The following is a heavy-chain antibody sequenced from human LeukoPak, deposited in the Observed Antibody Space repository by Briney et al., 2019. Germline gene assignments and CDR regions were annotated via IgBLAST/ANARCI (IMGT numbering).Heavy chain of an antibody. J-gene: IGHJ4*02. CDR2: IKQDGSEK. CDR3: VRAGDSSWSDY. D-gene: IGHD6-13*01. CDR1: GFTLGIYW. Sequence: PGGSLRLSCAASGFTLGIYWMSWVRQAPGQGLEWVANIKQDGSEKHYVDSVKGRFTISRDNAKNSLYLQMASLRAEDTAVYYCVRAGDSSWSDYWGQGTLLIVSS. V-gene: IGHV3-7*01.